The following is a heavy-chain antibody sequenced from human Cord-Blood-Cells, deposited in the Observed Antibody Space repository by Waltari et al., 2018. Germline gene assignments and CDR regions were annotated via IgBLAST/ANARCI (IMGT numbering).Heavy chain of an antibody. Sequence: QLVQSGAEVKKPGASVKVSCKASGYTFTGYYMHWVRQAPGQGLEWMGWINPNSGGTNYAQKFQGRVTMTRDTSISTAYMELSRLRSDDTAVYYCARKGIAAAGYYYYGMDVWGQGTTVTVS. CDR3: ARKGIAAAGYYYYGMDV. D-gene: IGHD6-13*01. J-gene: IGHJ6*02. V-gene: IGHV1-2*02. CDR1: GYTFTGYY. CDR2: INPNSGGT.